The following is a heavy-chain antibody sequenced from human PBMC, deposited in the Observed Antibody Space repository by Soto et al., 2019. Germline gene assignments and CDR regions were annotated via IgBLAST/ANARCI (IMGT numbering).Heavy chain of an antibody. CDR3: AAWIYYDSSGSLFDY. J-gene: IGHJ4*02. CDR2: TIPIFGTA. V-gene: IGHV1-69*12. D-gene: IGHD3-22*01. CDR1: GGTFSSYA. Sequence: QVQLVQSGAEVKKPGSSVKVSCKAPGGTFSSYAISWVRQAPGQGFEWMGGTIPIFGTANYAQKFHGRVTITADESTSTAYMELSSLRSEDTAVYYCAAWIYYDSSGSLFDYWGQGTLVTVSS.